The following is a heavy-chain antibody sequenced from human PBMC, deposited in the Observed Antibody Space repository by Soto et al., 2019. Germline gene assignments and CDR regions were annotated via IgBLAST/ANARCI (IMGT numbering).Heavy chain of an antibody. J-gene: IGHJ4*02. CDR1: GYTFTGYY. D-gene: IGHD2-15*01. Sequence: ASVKVSCKASGYTFTGYYMHWVRQAPGQGLEWMGWINPNSGGTNYAQKFQGWVTMTRDTSISTAYMELSRLRSDDTAVYYCARGSPLEDIVVVVAADYWSQGTLVTVSS. CDR2: INPNSGGT. V-gene: IGHV1-2*04. CDR3: ARGSPLEDIVVVVAADY.